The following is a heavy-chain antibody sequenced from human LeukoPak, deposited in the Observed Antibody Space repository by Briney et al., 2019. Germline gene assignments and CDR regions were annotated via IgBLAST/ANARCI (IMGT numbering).Heavy chain of an antibody. J-gene: IGHJ5*02. CDR1: GGSVSSGGYY. Sequence: SETLSLTCTVSGGSVSSGGYYWSWIRQPAGKGLEWIGRIYSSGSTNYNPSLKSRVTISVDTSKNQFSLNLSSVTAADTAVYYCASDSLWFGELFGWFDPWGQGTLVTVSS. CDR2: IYSSGST. V-gene: IGHV4-61*02. D-gene: IGHD3-10*01. CDR3: ASDSLWFGELFGWFDP.